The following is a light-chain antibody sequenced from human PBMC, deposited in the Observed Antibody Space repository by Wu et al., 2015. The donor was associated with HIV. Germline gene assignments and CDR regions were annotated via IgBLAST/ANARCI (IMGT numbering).Light chain of an antibody. Sequence: EIVLTQSPATLSLSPGESATLSSRASQNINNHLAWYQQKPGQAPRLLIYDASKRAIGIPARFSGSGSGTAFTLTISSLEPEDFAVYYCQQRSDWPPETFGPGTKLDI. CDR1: QNINNH. V-gene: IGKV3-11*01. J-gene: IGKJ2*01. CDR2: DAS. CDR3: QQRSDWPPET.